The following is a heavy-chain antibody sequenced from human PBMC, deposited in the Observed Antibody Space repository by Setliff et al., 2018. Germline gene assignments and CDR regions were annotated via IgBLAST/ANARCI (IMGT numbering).Heavy chain of an antibody. D-gene: IGHD2-21*02. V-gene: IGHV4-38-2*02. CDR1: GYPISSGYI. Sequence: SETLSLTCTVSGYPISSGYIWGWIRQPPGKGLEWVGNIGHTGSINYNPSLKSRLTISRGTSKNQVSLKLNSVTATDTAVYYCARDLGHGGDSDYWGQGILVTSPQ. CDR2: IGHTGSI. CDR3: ARDLGHGGDSDY. J-gene: IGHJ4*02.